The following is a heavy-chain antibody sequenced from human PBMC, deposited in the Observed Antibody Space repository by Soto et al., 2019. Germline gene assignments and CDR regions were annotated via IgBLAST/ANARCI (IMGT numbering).Heavy chain of an antibody. Sequence: CGVAEVKSVGHCRRRVIKAPGKGLEWVSGIYSGGRTYYADSMKGRFTISRDNSKNILSLQMNTLRAEDTAVYYCARILTGTPDSFDFWGQGTMVTAS. D-gene: IGHD7-27*01. CDR3: ARILTGTPDSFDF. V-gene: IGHV3-66*01. CDR2: IYSGGRT. CDR1: EVKSVGHC. J-gene: IGHJ3*01.